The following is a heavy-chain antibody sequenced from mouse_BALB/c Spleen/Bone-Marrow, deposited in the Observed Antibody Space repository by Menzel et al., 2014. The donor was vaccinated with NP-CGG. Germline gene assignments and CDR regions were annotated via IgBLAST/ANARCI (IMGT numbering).Heavy chain of an antibody. CDR3: ARSGTDYAMDY. D-gene: IGHD4-1*01. CDR2: IWSDGST. V-gene: IGHV2-6-2*01. CDR1: GFSLTSYG. Sequence: QVQLQQSGPDLVAPSQSLSLTCTVSGFSLTSYGLHWVRQPPGKGLEWLGVIWSDGSTTYNSALKSRLSISKDNSKRQVLLKMNSLQTDDTAMYYYARSGTDYAMDYWGQGTSVTVSS. J-gene: IGHJ4*01.